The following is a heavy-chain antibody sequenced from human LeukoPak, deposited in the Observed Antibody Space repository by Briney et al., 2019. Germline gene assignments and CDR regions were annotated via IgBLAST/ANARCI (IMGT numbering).Heavy chain of an antibody. CDR2: ISSSSSYI. D-gene: IGHD1-26*01. Sequence: GGSLRLSCTASGFTFSSYSMNWVRQAPGKGLEWVSSISSSSSYIYYADSVKGRFTISRDNAKNSLYLQMNSLRAEDTAVYYCARDASQSGSHYNAPPTELDYWGQGTLVTVSS. J-gene: IGHJ4*02. CDR3: ARDASQSGSHYNAPPTELDY. V-gene: IGHV3-21*01. CDR1: GFTFSSYS.